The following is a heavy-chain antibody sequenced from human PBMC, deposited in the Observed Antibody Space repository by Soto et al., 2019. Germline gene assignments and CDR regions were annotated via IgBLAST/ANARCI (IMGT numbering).Heavy chain of an antibody. V-gene: IGHV3-48*01. CDR1: GFTFSSYS. CDR3: ARGGSGYDSDYYYMDV. D-gene: IGHD5-12*01. J-gene: IGHJ6*03. CDR2: ISSSSSTI. Sequence: GSLRLSCAASGFTFSSYSMNWVRQAPGKGLEWVSYISSSSSTIYYADSVKGRFTISRDNAKNSLYLQMNSLRAEDTAVYYCARGGSGYDSDYYYMDVWGKGTTVTVSS.